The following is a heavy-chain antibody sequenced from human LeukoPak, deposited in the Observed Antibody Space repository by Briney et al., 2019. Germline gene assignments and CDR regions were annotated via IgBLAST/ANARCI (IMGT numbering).Heavy chain of an antibody. D-gene: IGHD3-3*01. CDR2: MNPNSGNT. CDR3: ARALSSEYYDFWSGYYLFQNYYYYGMDV. CDR1: GYTFTSYD. V-gene: IGHV1-8*01. Sequence: GASVKVSCKASGYTFTSYDINWVRQATGQGLEWMGWMNPNSGNTGYAQKFQGRVTMTRNTSISTAYMELSSLRSEDTAVYYCARALSSEYYDFWSGYYLFQNYYYYGMDVWGQGTTVTVSS. J-gene: IGHJ6*02.